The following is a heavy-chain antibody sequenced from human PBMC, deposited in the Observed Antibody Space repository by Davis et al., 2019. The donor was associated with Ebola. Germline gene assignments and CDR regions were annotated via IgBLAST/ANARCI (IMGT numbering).Heavy chain of an antibody. D-gene: IGHD6-19*01. CDR3: ATGTAVPAVHAFNI. V-gene: IGHV3-15*01. CDR1: GFTFSKAW. CDR2: IKSKTDGWTT. Sequence: PGGSLRLSCAASGFTFSKAWVSWVRQAPGKGLEWIGRIKSKTDGWTTHYAAPAKGRFTISRDDSENTVFLQMNSLRIEDTAVYYCATGTAVPAVHAFNIWGQGTMVTVSS. J-gene: IGHJ3*02.